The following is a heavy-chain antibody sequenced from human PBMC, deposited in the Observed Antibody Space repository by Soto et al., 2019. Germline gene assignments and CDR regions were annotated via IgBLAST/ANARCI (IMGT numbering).Heavy chain of an antibody. D-gene: IGHD2-2*01. Sequence: QVQLVHSGAEVKKPGASVKVSCKASGYTFTGYYMHWVRQAPGQGLEWMGWINPNSGDTSYAQKFQDRVAMTRDTSTRTAYMELSRLRSDDTAVYYCARGDILVERACPSDYWGQGTLVTVSS. V-gene: IGHV1-2*02. CDR2: INPNSGDT. J-gene: IGHJ4*02. CDR1: GYTFTGYY. CDR3: ARGDILVERACPSDY.